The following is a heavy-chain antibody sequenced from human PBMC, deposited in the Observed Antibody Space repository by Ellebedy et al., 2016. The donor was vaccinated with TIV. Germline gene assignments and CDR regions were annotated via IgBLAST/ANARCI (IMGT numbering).Heavy chain of an antibody. Sequence: ASVKVSCKASGYVFTSYGISWVRQAPGQGLEWMGWISAYNGKINYAQKFQGRVTMTTDTSTTTAYMELRSLRSDDTAVYFCARGGGQWLRNFDFWGQGTLVTVSS. CDR3: ARGGGQWLRNFDF. CDR2: ISAYNGKI. V-gene: IGHV1-18*01. CDR1: GYVFTSYG. D-gene: IGHD5-12*01. J-gene: IGHJ4*02.